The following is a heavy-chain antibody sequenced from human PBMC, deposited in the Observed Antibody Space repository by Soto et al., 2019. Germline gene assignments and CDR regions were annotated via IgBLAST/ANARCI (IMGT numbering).Heavy chain of an antibody. D-gene: IGHD6-6*01. Sequence: PSETLSLTCAVYGGSFSGYYWSWIRQPPGKGLEWIGEINHSGSTNYNPSLKSRVTISVDTSKNQLSPKLSSVTAADTAVYYCDICLYSIAVPQRRDYYYYYMDVWGKGTTVTVSS. V-gene: IGHV4-34*01. CDR1: GGSFSGYY. J-gene: IGHJ6*03. CDR3: DICLYSIAVPQRRDYYYYYMDV. CDR2: INHSGST.